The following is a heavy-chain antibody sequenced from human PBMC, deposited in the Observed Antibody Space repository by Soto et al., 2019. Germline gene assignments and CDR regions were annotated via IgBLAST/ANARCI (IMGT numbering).Heavy chain of an antibody. CDR3: ASAKGSGELVNYYMDV. CDR1: GGSISSSSYY. D-gene: IGHD3-10*01. CDR2: IYYSGST. V-gene: IGHV4-39*01. J-gene: IGHJ6*03. Sequence: SETLSLTCTVSGGSISSSSYYWGWIRQPPGKGLEWIGSIYYSGSTYYNPSLKSRVTISVDTSKNQFSLKLSSVTAADTAVYYCASAKGSGELVNYYMDVWGKGTTVTVSS.